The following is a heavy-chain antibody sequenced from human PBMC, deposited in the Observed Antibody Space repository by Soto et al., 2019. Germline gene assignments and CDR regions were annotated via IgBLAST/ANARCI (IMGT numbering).Heavy chain of an antibody. CDR2: IIPIFGTA. J-gene: IGHJ5*02. CDR1: GGTFSSYA. Sequence: ASVKVSCKASGGTFSSYAISWVRQAPGQGLEWMGGIIPIFGTANYAQKFQGRVTITADESTSTAYMELSSLRSEDTAVYYCARGGVLPRNWFDPWGQGTLVTVSS. CDR3: ARGGVLPRNWFDP. D-gene: IGHD1-26*01. V-gene: IGHV1-69*13.